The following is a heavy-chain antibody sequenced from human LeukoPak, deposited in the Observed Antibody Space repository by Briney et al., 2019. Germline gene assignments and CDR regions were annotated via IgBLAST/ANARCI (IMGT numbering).Heavy chain of an antibody. Sequence: SETLSLTCTVSGGSISSSSYSWGWIRQPPGKGLEWIGSIYYSGSTYYNPSLKSRVTISVDTSKNQFSLKLSSVTAADTAVYYCASAPDLLCSSTSCQPFDYWGQGTLVTVSS. J-gene: IGHJ4*02. CDR2: IYYSGST. CDR1: GGSISSSSYS. D-gene: IGHD2-2*01. CDR3: ASAPDLLCSSTSCQPFDY. V-gene: IGHV4-39*01.